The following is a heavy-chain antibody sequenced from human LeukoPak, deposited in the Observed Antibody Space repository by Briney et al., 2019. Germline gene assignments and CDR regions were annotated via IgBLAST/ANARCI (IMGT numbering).Heavy chain of an antibody. CDR1: GASLSSYY. V-gene: IGHV4-59*01. CDR2: ISYSGST. J-gene: IGHJ4*02. CDR3: VRGAGWLPDY. Sequence: SETLSLTCTVSGASLSSYYCSWIRQSPAKGLEWIGLISYSGSTKYNSSLESRVTISADTSKSQCSLKLSSVTAADTAVYYCVRGAGWLPDYWGQGTLVTVSS. D-gene: IGHD5-24*01.